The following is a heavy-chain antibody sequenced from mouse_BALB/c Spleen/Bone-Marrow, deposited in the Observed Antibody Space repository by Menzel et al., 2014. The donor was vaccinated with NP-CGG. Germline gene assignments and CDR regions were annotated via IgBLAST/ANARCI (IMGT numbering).Heavy chain of an antibody. Sequence: QVQLKQSGAELVRPGSSVKISCKASGYPFSSYWMSWVKQRPGQGLEWIGQIYPGDGETNYNGKFKGNATLTADKSSSTAYMQLISLTSEDSAVYFCARKYGDYWGQGTTLTVSP. CDR3: ARKYGDY. CDR2: IYPGDGET. CDR1: GYPFSSYW. D-gene: IGHD2-10*02. V-gene: IGHV1-80*01. J-gene: IGHJ2*01.